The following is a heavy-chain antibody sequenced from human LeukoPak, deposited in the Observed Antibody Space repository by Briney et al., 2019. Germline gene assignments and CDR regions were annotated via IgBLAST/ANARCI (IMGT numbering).Heavy chain of an antibody. Sequence: SESLSLTWAVVGGSVGGYYWGWIRQPAGKGLEWGGEINEGGSTNYNPSRKGRVTISVDTSKNQSSLKLSSVPAPDPAVYYCPRGYSGFKLERTGGFDYWGQGTLVTVSS. CDR3: PRGYSGFKLERTGGFDY. J-gene: IGHJ4*02. CDR1: GGSVGGYY. V-gene: IGHV4-34*01. D-gene: IGHD1-1*01. CDR2: INEGGST.